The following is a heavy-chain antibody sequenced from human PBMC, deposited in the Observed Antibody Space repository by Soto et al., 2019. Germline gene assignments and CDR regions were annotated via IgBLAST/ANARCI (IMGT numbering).Heavy chain of an antibody. CDR1: GFTFSSYE. Sequence: LRLSCEVSGFTFSSYEMSWVRQAPGKGLECIAYISSSGSTTDHADSVKGRFTVSRDNAKNSLYLEMYSLRVEDSGIYYCAREENYYESSGYAGRYFDYWGQGALVTVSS. J-gene: IGHJ4*02. CDR3: AREENYYESSGYAGRYFDY. D-gene: IGHD3-22*01. CDR2: ISSSGSTT. V-gene: IGHV3-48*03.